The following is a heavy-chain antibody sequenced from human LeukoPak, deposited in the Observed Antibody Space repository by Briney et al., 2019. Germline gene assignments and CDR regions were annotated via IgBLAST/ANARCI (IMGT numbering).Heavy chain of an antibody. J-gene: IGHJ4*02. Sequence: PGGSLRLSCAASGFTFSSYSMNWVRQAPGKGLEWVSSISSSSSYIYYADSVKGRFTISRGNAKNSLYLQMNSLRAEDTAVYYCARDHYDILTGPHYYFDYWGQGTLVTVSS. V-gene: IGHV3-21*01. CDR1: GFTFSSYS. CDR3: ARDHYDILTGPHYYFDY. CDR2: ISSSSSYI. D-gene: IGHD3-9*01.